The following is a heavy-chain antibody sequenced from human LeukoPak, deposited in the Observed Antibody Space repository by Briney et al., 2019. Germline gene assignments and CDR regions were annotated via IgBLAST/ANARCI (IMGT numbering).Heavy chain of an antibody. J-gene: IGHJ3*02. Sequence: SGGSLRLSCAASGFTFSSYSMNWVRQAPGKGLEWVSSISSSSSYIYYADSVKGRFTISRDNAKNSLYLQMNSLRAEDTAVYYCARDRESLAFDIWGQGTMVTVSS. CDR2: ISSSSSYI. V-gene: IGHV3-21*01. CDR1: GFTFSSYS. D-gene: IGHD3-10*01. CDR3: ARDRESLAFDI.